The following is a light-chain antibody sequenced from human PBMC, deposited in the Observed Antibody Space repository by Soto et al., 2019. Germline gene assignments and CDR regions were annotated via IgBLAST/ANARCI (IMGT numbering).Light chain of an antibody. CDR2: AAA. CDR3: QQSRNFPRT. J-gene: IGKJ5*01. Sequence: DLQMTQSPSSLSASVGDRVTITCRASQTIDSFLSWYQQKPGKAPKLLIYAAASLQTGVPSRFSGGGSGTHFTLTINSLQPEDFATYYCQQSRNFPRTFGQGTRVEI. CDR1: QTIDSF. V-gene: IGKV1-39*01.